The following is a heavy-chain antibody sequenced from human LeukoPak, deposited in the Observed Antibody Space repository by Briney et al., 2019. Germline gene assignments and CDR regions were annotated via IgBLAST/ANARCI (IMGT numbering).Heavy chain of an antibody. D-gene: IGHD6-13*01. V-gene: IGHV3-33*01. CDR2: IWYDGSNK. Sequence: PGRSLRLSCAASGFTFSTYGMHWVRQAPGKGLEWVAVIWYDGSNKYYADSVKGRFTISRDNSKNTLYLQMNSLRAEDTAVYYCAGGGSSWYSSSFDYWGQGTLVTVSS. J-gene: IGHJ4*02. CDR3: AGGGSSWYSSSFDY. CDR1: GFTFSTYG.